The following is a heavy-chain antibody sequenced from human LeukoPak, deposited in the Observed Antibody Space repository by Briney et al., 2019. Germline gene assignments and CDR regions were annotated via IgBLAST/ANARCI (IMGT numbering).Heavy chain of an antibody. Sequence: GGSLRLSCAASGFNFSSYSMNWVRQAPGKGLELVSCISSSSSHIYYADSVKGRFTISRDNAKNSLYLQMNSLRAEDTAVYYCVTDGADYYDSTGYPIYFDYWGQGTLVTVSS. CDR2: ISSSSSHI. J-gene: IGHJ4*02. CDR3: VTDGADYYDSTGYPIYFDY. V-gene: IGHV3-21*01. CDR1: GFNFSSYS. D-gene: IGHD3-22*01.